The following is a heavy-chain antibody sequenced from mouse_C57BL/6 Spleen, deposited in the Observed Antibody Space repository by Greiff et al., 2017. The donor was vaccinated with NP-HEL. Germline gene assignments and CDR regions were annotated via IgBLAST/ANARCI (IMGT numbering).Heavy chain of an antibody. D-gene: IGHD1-1*01. V-gene: IGHV1-81*01. CDR2: IYPRSGNT. CDR1: GYTFTSYG. Sequence: QVQLKESGAELARPGASVKLSCKASGYTFTSYGISWVKQRTGQGLEWIGEIYPRSGNTYYNEKFKGKATLTADKSSSTAYMELRSLTSEDSAVYFCVLYYGSPHYFDYWGQGTTLTVSS. J-gene: IGHJ2*01. CDR3: VLYYGSPHYFDY.